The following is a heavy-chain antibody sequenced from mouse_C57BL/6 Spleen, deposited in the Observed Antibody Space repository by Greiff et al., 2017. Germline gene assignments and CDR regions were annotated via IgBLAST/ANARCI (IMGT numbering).Heavy chain of an antibody. Sequence: EVQLQQSGPELVKPGASVKISCKASGYTFTDYYMNWVKQSHGKSLEWIGDINPNNGGTSYNQKFKGKATLTVDKSSSTAYMELRSLTSEDSAVYYCARWKGIYDGYRAWFAYWGQGTLVTVSA. J-gene: IGHJ3*01. CDR2: INPNNGGT. V-gene: IGHV1-26*01. D-gene: IGHD2-3*01. CDR3: ARWKGIYDGYRAWFAY. CDR1: GYTFTDYY.